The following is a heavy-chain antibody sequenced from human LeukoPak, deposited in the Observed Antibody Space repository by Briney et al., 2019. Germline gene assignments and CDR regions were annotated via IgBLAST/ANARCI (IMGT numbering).Heavy chain of an antibody. CDR2: IKEDGSEK. D-gene: IGHD3-3*01. CDR1: GFTFSRFW. V-gene: IGHV3-7*01. CDR3: ARASLRFSDYFDY. Sequence: GGSLRLSCAASGFTFSRFWMSWVRQAPGKGLEWVANIKEDGSEKKYIDSVKGRFTISRGNAKNSLCLQMNSLRAEDTAVYYCARASLRFSDYFDYWGQGTLVTVSS. J-gene: IGHJ4*02.